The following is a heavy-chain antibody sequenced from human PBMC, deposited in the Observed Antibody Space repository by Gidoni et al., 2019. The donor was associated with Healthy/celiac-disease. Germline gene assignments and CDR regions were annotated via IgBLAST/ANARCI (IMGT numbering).Heavy chain of an antibody. D-gene: IGHD3-10*01. CDR2: IKQDGSEK. CDR1: GFTFSSYW. J-gene: IGHJ2*01. CDR3: ARDSWYYGSGTYRYWYFDL. V-gene: IGHV3-7*01. Sequence: EVQLVESGGGLVQPGGSLRLSCAASGFTFSSYWLSWVRQAPGKGLEWVANIKQDGSEKYYVDSVKGRFTISRDNAKNSLYLQMNSLRAEDTAVYYCARDSWYYGSGTYRYWYFDLWGRGTLVTVSS.